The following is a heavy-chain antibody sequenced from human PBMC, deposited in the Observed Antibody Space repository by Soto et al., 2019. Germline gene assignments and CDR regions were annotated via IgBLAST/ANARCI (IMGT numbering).Heavy chain of an antibody. CDR2: IWYDGSNK. D-gene: IGHD6-6*01. Sequence: APCGVRFSSYGRYWDHYATVKGMEWVAVIWYDGSNKYYADSVKGRFTISRDNSKNTLYLQMNSLRAEDTAVYYCAREIWRSSSSAPLDYWGQGTLVTVSS. CDR1: GVRFSSYG. J-gene: IGHJ4*02. V-gene: IGHV3-33*01. CDR3: AREIWRSSSSAPLDY.